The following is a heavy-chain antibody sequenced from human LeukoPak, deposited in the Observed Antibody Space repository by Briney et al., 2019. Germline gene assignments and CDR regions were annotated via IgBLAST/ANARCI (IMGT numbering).Heavy chain of an antibody. D-gene: IGHD3-22*01. CDR3: ARVKNYYDSSGYFT. Sequence: AASVKVSCKASGGTFSSYAISWVRQAPGQGLEWMGRIIPILGIANYAQKFQGRVTITADKSTSTAYMELSSLRSEDTAVYYCARVKNYYDSSGYFTWGQGTLVTVSS. J-gene: IGHJ5*02. CDR1: GGTFSSYA. CDR2: IIPILGIA. V-gene: IGHV1-69*04.